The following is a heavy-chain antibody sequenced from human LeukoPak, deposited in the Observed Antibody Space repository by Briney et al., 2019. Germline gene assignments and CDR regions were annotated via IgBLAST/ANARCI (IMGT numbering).Heavy chain of an antibody. CDR2: ISGSGGIT. D-gene: IGHD5-24*01. V-gene: IGHV3-23*01. J-gene: IGHJ4*02. CDR1: GFTFSSYG. Sequence: PGGSLRLSCAASGFTFSSYGMSWVRQAPGKGLEWVSGISGSGGITYSADSVKGRFTISRDNAKNSLYLQMNSLRAEDTAVYYCAPFTDGVDYWGQGTLVTVSS. CDR3: APFTDGVDY.